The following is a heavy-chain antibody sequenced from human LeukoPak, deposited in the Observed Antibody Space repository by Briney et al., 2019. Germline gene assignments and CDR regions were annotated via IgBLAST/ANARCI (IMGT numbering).Heavy chain of an antibody. CDR2: ISAYNGNT. CDR1: GYTFTNYG. V-gene: IGHV1-18*01. J-gene: IGHJ5*02. CDR3: ARGGANCSGGRCPLNWFDP. D-gene: IGHD2-15*01. Sequence: ASVKVSCKASGYTFTNYGITWVRQAPGQGLEWMGWISAYNGNTNYAQKLQGRVTMTIDKTTSTAYMELRSLRSDDTAVYCCARGGANCSGGRCPLNWFDPWGQGTPVTVSS.